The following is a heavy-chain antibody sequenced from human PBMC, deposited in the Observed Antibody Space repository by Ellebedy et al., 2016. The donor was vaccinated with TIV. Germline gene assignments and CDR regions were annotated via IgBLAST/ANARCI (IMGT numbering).Heavy chain of an antibody. CDR3: ARAPLHFDY. CDR2: INPNSGGT. J-gene: IGHJ4*02. V-gene: IGHV1-2*02. Sequence: ASVKVSCKASGFTFTGYYIHWVRQAPGQGLEWMGWINPNSGGTNYAQKFQGRVTMTRDTSISTAYMELSRLRSDETAVFYCARAPLHFDYWGQGTLVTVSS. CDR1: GFTFTGYY. D-gene: IGHD5/OR15-5a*01.